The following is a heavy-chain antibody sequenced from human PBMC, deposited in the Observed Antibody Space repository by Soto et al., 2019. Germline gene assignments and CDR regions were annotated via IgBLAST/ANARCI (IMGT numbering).Heavy chain of an antibody. Sequence: ETLSLTCTVSGGSISSYYWSWIRQPPGKGLEWIGYIYYSGSTNYNPSLKSRVTISVDTSKNQFSLKLSSVTAADTAVYYCASSPKYGDYYFDYWGQGTLVTVSS. CDR1: GGSISSYY. CDR2: IYYSGST. CDR3: ASSPKYGDYYFDY. D-gene: IGHD4-17*01. J-gene: IGHJ4*02. V-gene: IGHV4-59*01.